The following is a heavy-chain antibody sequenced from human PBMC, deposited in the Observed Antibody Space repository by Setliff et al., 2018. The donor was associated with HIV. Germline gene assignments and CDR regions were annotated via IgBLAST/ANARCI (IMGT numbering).Heavy chain of an antibody. J-gene: IGHJ6*03. CDR1: GFTFSSYS. CDR3: AKDLPAYYYYMDV. Sequence: PGGSLRLSCAASGFTFSSYSMNWVRQAPGKGLGWVSFISGNSGAVTCADSVKGRFTISRDNAKNSLYLQMNSLRAEDTAVYYCAKDLPAYYYYMDVWGKGTTVTVS. CDR2: ISGNSGAV. V-gene: IGHV3-48*01.